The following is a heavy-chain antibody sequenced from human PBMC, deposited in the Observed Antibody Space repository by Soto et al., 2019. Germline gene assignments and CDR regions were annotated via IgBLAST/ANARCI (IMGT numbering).Heavy chain of an antibody. J-gene: IGHJ4*02. CDR1: GFTFSSYA. Sequence: QVQLVESGGGVVQPGRSLRLSCAASGFTFSSYAMHWVRQAPGKGLEWVAVISYDGSNKYYADSVKGRFTISRDNSKTTLYLQMNSLRAEDTAVYYCARDRSPGDSSGPQLFYWGQGTLVTVSS. V-gene: IGHV3-30-3*01. CDR2: ISYDGSNK. D-gene: IGHD3-22*01. CDR3: ARDRSPGDSSGPQLFY.